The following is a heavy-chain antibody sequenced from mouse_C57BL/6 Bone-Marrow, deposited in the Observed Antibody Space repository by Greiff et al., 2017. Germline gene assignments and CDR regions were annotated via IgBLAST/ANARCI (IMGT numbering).Heavy chain of an antibody. CDR1: GFTFSSYA. D-gene: IGHD1-1*01. J-gene: IGHJ2*01. CDR2: ISDGGSYT. V-gene: IGHV5-4*01. CDR3: ARVVYYYGSSFDY. Sequence: EVQGVESGGGLVKPGGSLKLSCAASGFTFSSYAMSWFRQTPEKRLGWVATISDGGSYTYYPDNVKGRFTISRDNAKNNLYLQMSHLKSEDTAMYYCARVVYYYGSSFDYWGQGTTLTVSS.